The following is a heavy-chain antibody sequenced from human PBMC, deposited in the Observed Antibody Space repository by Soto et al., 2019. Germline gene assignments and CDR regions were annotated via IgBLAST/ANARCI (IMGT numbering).Heavy chain of an antibody. CDR2: IYWDDDK. D-gene: IGHD1-26*01. CDR3: AHRRSVAAIHFDS. Sequence: QITLKESGPSLVKPTQTLTLTCTVSGLSLSTSGVSVGWIRQPPGKALEWLALIYWDDDKRYSPSLKSRVTXSXDTXKNQVVLTMTNIDPVDTGTYYCAHRRSVAAIHFDSWGQGTLVTVSS. J-gene: IGHJ4*02. CDR1: GLSLSTSGVS. V-gene: IGHV2-5*02.